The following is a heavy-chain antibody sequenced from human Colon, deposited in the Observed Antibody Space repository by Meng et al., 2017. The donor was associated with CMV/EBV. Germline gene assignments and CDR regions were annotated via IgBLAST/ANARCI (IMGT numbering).Heavy chain of an antibody. D-gene: IGHD6-6*01. CDR3: ARRRGRIAARAFDY. V-gene: IGHV2-5*08. CDR1: GSSGNTIGTG. Sequence: LKQLGPPWLKPKQPWTSARASSGSSGNTIGTGVSCFLQPPGKALVGLVLIYWDDDKRKSSALTSKLSITMATAKTKVVLTMNNMDLVDTATYLCARRRGRIAARAFDYWGQGTLVTVSS. CDR2: IYWDDDK. J-gene: IGHJ4*02.